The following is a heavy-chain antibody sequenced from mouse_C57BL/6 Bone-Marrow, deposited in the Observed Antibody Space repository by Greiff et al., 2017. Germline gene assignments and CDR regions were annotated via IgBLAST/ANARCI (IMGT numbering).Heavy chain of an antibody. V-gene: IGHV1-9*01. J-gene: IGHJ1*03. D-gene: IGHD1-1*01. Sequence: QVQLQQSGAELMKPGASVKLSCKATGYTFTGYWIAWVKQRPGHGLEWVGEILPGSGSTNYNEKFKGKATFTADTSSNTAYMQLSSLTTEDSAIYYCARCITTVVATDWYFDVWGTGTTVTVSS. CDR1: GYTFTGYW. CDR2: ILPGSGST. CDR3: ARCITTVVATDWYFDV.